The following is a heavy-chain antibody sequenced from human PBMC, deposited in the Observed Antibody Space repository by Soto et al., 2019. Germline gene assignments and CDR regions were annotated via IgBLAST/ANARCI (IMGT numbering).Heavy chain of an antibody. J-gene: IGHJ6*02. D-gene: IGHD1-26*01. Sequence: QVQLVESGGGVVQTGRSLRLSCGASGFKFSTYGMHWVRQAPGKGLEWVAVISYDGNNKDYADSVKGRFTISRDNSKNTSYLQMTSLRAEDTAVYYCAKGLVGYVFGVQDYYFGMDVWGQGTTVAVSS. V-gene: IGHV3-30*18. CDR2: ISYDGNNK. CDR1: GFKFSTYG. CDR3: AKGLVGYVFGVQDYYFGMDV.